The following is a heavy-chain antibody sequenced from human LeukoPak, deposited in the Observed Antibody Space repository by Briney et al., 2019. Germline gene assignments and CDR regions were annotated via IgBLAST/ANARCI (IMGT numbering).Heavy chain of an antibody. CDR3: ARDSHAYFDAFDI. CDR1: GGSISGNYY. V-gene: IGHV4-61*02. CDR2: IYARGST. D-gene: IGHD2/OR15-2a*01. J-gene: IGHJ3*02. Sequence: SETLSLTCTVSGGSISGNYYWSWIRQPAGKGLEWIGRIYARGSTNYNPSLKSRVTISVDTSKSQFSLKLSSVSAADTAVYFCARDSHAYFDAFDIWGQGTMVTVPS.